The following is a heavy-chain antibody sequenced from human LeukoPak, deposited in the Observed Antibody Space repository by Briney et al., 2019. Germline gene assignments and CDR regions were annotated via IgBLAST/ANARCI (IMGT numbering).Heavy chain of an antibody. J-gene: IGHJ5*02. CDR3: ARSHSSGYYTPAKTDGWFDP. CDR1: GGSISSDY. V-gene: IGHV4-59*01. Sequence: SETLSLTCTVSGGSISSDYWSWIRQPPGKGLEWMGYSYYSGSTNYNPSRTSRLTISVDTSTTQFSLKLRCVPDGATAVYYCARSHSSGYYTPAKTDGWFDPWGPGTLVTVSS. CDR2: SYYSGST. D-gene: IGHD3-22*01.